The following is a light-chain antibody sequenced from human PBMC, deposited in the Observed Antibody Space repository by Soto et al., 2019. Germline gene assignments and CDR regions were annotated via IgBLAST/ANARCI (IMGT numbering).Light chain of an antibody. Sequence: QSVLTQPPSVSAAPGQKVTISCSGSSSNIVNNYVSWYQQLPGTAPKLLIYDNNKRPSGIPDRFSGSKAGTSATQGSTGLQTGDEAYYYCGTWESSLSAVVVGGGTKVTV. CDR1: SSNIVNNY. V-gene: IGLV1-51*01. CDR2: DNN. CDR3: GTWESSLSAVV. J-gene: IGLJ2*01.